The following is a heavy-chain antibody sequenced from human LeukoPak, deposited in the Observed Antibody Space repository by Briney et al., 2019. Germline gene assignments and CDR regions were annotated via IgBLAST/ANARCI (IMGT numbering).Heavy chain of an antibody. CDR3: ARDWGVSARPGYMDV. J-gene: IGHJ6*03. D-gene: IGHD6-6*01. CDR1: GGSFRGYY. Sequence: SETLSLTCAVYGGSFRGYYWSGIRQPPGKGLEWIGEINHSGSTNYNPSLKSRVNISVDTSKNHFSLKLSSVTAADTAVYYCARDWGVSARPGYMDVWGEGTTVTVSS. CDR2: INHSGST. V-gene: IGHV4-34*01.